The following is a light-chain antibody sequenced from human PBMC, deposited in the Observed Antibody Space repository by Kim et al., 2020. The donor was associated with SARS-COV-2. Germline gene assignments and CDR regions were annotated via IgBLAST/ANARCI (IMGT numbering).Light chain of an antibody. V-gene: IGKV3-20*01. Sequence: WSPGESATLSCRASQSVSSGYLAWFQQRPGQAPRLRIYGASSRATGIPDRFSGSGSGTDFTLTISRLEPEDFAVYYCQQYGNSPRTFGQGTKLEI. CDR1: QSVSSGY. CDR3: QQYGNSPRT. CDR2: GAS. J-gene: IGKJ2*02.